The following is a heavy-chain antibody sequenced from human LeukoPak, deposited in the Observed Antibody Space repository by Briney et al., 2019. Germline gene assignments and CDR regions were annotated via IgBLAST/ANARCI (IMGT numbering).Heavy chain of an antibody. CDR3: ARVLSGSGSLYYYYYYMDV. CDR2: IYSGSST. D-gene: IGHD6-19*01. Sequence: GGSLRLSCAASGFTVRSNYMSWVRQAPEKGLEWVSLIYSGSSTYYADSVRGRFTISRDNSKNTLYLQMSSLRAEDTAVYYCARVLSGSGSLYYYYYYMDVWGKGTTVTISS. J-gene: IGHJ6*03. V-gene: IGHV3-53*01. CDR1: GFTVRSNY.